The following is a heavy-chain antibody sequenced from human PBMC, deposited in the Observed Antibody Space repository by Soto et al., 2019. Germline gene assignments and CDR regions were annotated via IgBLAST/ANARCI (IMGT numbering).Heavy chain of an antibody. V-gene: IGHV3-7*01. Sequence: EVQLVESGGGLVQPGGSLRLSCAASGFTFSRYWMSWVRQAPGKGLEWVANIKQDGSEKYYVESVKGRFTISRDNAKNSVYLQMNSLRAEDTAVYYCARYSSSWYLAFDIWRQGTMVTVSS. CDR1: GFTFSRYW. CDR2: IKQDGSEK. CDR3: ARYSSSWYLAFDI. D-gene: IGHD6-13*01. J-gene: IGHJ3*02.